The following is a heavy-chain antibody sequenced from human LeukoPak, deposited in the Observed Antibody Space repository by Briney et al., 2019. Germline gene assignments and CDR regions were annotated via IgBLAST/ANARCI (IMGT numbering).Heavy chain of an antibody. V-gene: IGHV4-59*01. CDR1: GASMSTYY. Sequence: SETLSLTCTVSGASMSTYYWSWIRQPPGKGLEWIAYIYHSGSTNYNPSLKSRVTISVDTSKNQFSLNLSSVTAADTAVYYCARIVGGIAAGDNWFDPWGQGTLVTVSS. CDR2: IYHSGST. J-gene: IGHJ5*02. D-gene: IGHD6-13*01. CDR3: ARIVGGIAAGDNWFDP.